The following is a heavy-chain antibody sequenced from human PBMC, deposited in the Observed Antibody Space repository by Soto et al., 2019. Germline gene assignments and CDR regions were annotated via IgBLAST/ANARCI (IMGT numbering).Heavy chain of an antibody. D-gene: IGHD6-19*01. V-gene: IGHV3-66*01. CDR3: ARDIGSAPDY. CDR1: GFTVSSNY. CDR2: IYSGGST. Sequence: GGSLSLSCAASGFTVSSNYMSWVRQAPGKGLEWVSVIYSGGSTYYADSVEGRFTISRDNSKNTLYLQMNSLRAEDTAVYYCARDIGSAPDYWGQGTLVTVSS. J-gene: IGHJ4*02.